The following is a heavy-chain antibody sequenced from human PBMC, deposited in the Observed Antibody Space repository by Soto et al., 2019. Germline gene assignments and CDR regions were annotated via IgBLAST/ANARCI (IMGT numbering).Heavy chain of an antibody. D-gene: IGHD2-15*01. J-gene: IGHJ5*01. V-gene: IGHV4-30-4*01. CDR1: GDSISSVDYF. CDR3: ARGRYCLTGRCFPNWFDS. CDR2: IYKSATT. Sequence: SETLSLTCSVSGDSISSVDYFWAWIRQPPGQALEYIGYIYKSATTYYNPSFESRAAISLDTSKSQFSLNVTSVTAADTAVYFCARGRYCLTGRCFPNWFDSWGQGTLVTVSS.